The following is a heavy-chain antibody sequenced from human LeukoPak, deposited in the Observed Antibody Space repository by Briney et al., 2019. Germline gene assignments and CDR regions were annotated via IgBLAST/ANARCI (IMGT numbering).Heavy chain of an antibody. D-gene: IGHD3-22*01. V-gene: IGHV4-30-4*01. CDR3: ARTYSPGDSSGYYYLFYYYGMDV. J-gene: IGHJ6*02. CDR2: IYYSGST. CDR1: GGSISSGDYY. Sequence: SETLSLTCTVSGGSISSGDYYWSWIRQPPGMGLEWIGYIYYSGSTYYNPSLKSRVTISVDTSKNQFSLKLSSVTAADTAVYYCARTYSPGDSSGYYYLFYYYGMDVWGQGTTVTVSS.